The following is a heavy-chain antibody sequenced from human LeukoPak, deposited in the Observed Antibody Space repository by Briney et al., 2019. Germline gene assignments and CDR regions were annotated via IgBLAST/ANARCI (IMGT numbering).Heavy chain of an antibody. CDR2: IWYDGSNK. CDR3: ARDQRLSSSWFYDAFDI. D-gene: IGHD6-13*01. Sequence: GRSLRLSCAASGFTFSSYGMHWVRQAPGKGLEWVAVIWYDGSNKYYADSVKGRFTISRDNSKNTLYLQMNSLRAEDTAVYYCARDQRLSSSWFYDAFDIWGQGTMVTVSS. CDR1: GFTFSSYG. J-gene: IGHJ3*02. V-gene: IGHV3-33*01.